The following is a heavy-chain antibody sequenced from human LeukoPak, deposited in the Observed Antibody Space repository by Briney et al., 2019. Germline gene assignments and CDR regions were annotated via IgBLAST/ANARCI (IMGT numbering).Heavy chain of an antibody. CDR1: GYTSTGYY. CDR3: ARDLIHEWEPRLLNENWFDP. D-gene: IGHD1-26*01. V-gene: IGHV1-2*02. J-gene: IGHJ5*02. CDR2: INPNSGGT. Sequence: ASVKVSCKASGYTSTGYYMHWVRQAPGQGLEWMGWINPNSGGTNYAQKFQGRVTMTRDTSISTAYMELSRRRSDDTAVYYCARDLIHEWEPRLLNENWFDPWGQGTLVTVSS.